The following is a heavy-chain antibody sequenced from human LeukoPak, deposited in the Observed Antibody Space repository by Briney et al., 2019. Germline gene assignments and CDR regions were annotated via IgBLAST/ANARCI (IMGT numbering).Heavy chain of an antibody. V-gene: IGHV1-69*02. CDR3: ARGPSLGYFDY. CDR1: GGTFSSYT. J-gene: IGHJ4*02. CDR2: IIPILGIA. Sequence: ASVKVSCKASGGTFSSYTISWVRQAPGQGLKWMGRIIPILGIANYAQKFQGRVTITADKSTSTAYMELSSLRCEDTAVYYCARGPSLGYFDYWGQGTLVTVSS.